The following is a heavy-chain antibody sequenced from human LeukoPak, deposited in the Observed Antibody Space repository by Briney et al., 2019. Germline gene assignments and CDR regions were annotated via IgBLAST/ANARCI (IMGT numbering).Heavy chain of an antibody. V-gene: IGHV3-64*01. CDR2: ITSNGFGT. CDR1: GFTFTSYA. CDR3: ARDPRLGIATPHFDY. Sequence: PGGSLRLSCAASGFTFTSYAMHWVRQAPGKGLEFVSGITSNGFGTYYANSVRGRFTISRDNSKDTLYLQMDSLRTEDMAIYYCARDPRLGIATPHFDYWGQGTLVTVSS. D-gene: IGHD6-13*01. J-gene: IGHJ4*02.